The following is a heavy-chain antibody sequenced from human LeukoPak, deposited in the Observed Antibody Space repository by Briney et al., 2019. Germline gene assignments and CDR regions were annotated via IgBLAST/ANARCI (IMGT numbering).Heavy chain of an antibody. CDR1: GGSFSGYY. V-gene: IGHV4-34*01. J-gene: IGHJ4*02. CDR2: INHSGST. Sequence: PSETMSLTCAVYGGSFSGYYWSWIRQPPGKGLEWIGEINHSGSTNYNPSLKSRVTISVDTSKNQFSLKLSSVTAADTAVYYCARGLLRATTGFYYFDYWGQGTPVTVSS. D-gene: IGHD1-26*01. CDR3: ARGLLRATTGFYYFDY.